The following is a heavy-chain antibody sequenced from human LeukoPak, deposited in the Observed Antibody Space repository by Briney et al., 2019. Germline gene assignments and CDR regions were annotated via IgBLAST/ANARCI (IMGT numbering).Heavy chain of an antibody. Sequence: GGSLRLSCAASGFSFSSYSMHWVRQAPGKGLEWVSYICYSSSPISYADSVKGRFTISRDNARNSLYLQMNSLRAEDTAVYYCARGSPGYCSNASCKPGGYWGQGTLVTVSS. J-gene: IGHJ4*02. V-gene: IGHV3-48*01. D-gene: IGHD2-2*01. CDR2: ICYSSSPI. CDR3: ARGSPGYCSNASCKPGGY. CDR1: GFSFSSYS.